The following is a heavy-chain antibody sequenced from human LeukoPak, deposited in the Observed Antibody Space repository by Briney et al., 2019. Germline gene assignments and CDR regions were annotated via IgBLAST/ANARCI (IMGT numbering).Heavy chain of an antibody. CDR1: EFTFSSYA. J-gene: IGHJ4*02. Sequence: SGGSLRLSCTVSEFTFSSYAMHWVRQAPGKGLEWVAVISYDGSNKYYADSVKGRFTISRDNSKNTLYLQMNSLRAEDTAVYYCARVDFSSTSWQIDYWGQGTLVTVSS. D-gene: IGHD2-2*01. CDR3: ARVDFSSTSWQIDY. V-gene: IGHV3-30*04. CDR2: ISYDGSNK.